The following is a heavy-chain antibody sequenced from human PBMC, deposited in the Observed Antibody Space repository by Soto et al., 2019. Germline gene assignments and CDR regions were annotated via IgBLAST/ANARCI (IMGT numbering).Heavy chain of an antibody. D-gene: IGHD3-3*01. CDR2: INHSGST. CDR1: GGSFSGYF. Sequence: SETLSLTCAVYGGSFSGYFWYWVRQPPGKGLEWIGEINHSGSTKYNPSLKSRVTLSVDTSKNQFSLRVFSVTAADTAVYYCARVRDWFDPWGQGTLVTVSS. CDR3: ARVRDWFDP. J-gene: IGHJ5*02. V-gene: IGHV4-34*01.